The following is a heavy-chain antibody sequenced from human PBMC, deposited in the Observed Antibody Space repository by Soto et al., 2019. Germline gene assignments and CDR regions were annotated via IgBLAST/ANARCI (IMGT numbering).Heavy chain of an antibody. Sequence: APVKVSCKASGYTFTSYGISWVRQAPGQGLEWMGWISAYNGNTNYAQKLQGRVTMTTDTSTSTAYMELRSLRSDDTAVYYCARYLVVVAAKYYYYYYMDVWGKGTTVTVSS. V-gene: IGHV1-18*01. CDR3: ARYLVVVAAKYYYYYYMDV. J-gene: IGHJ6*03. CDR1: GYTFTSYG. D-gene: IGHD2-15*01. CDR2: ISAYNGNT.